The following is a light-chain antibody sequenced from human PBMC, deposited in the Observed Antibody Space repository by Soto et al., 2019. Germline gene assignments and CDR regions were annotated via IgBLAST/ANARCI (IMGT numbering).Light chain of an antibody. J-gene: IGKJ1*01. V-gene: IGKV3-20*01. CDR1: QSVSNNY. Sequence: EIVLTQSPGTLSLSPGERATLSCRASQSVSNNYLAWYQQKPGQAPRLLIADASRRATGIPDRFSGSGSGTEFTLTISRLEPEDFAVYHCQQCARSPLTFGQGTKVEMK. CDR3: QQCARSPLT. CDR2: DAS.